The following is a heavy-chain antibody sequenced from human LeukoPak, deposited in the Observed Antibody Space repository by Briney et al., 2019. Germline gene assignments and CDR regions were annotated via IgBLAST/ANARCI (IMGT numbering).Heavy chain of an antibody. V-gene: IGHV4-34*01. Sequence: PSETLSLTCAVYGGSFSGYYWSWIRQPPGKGLEWIGEINHSGSTNYNPSLKSRVTISVDTSKHQFSLKLSSVTAADTAVYYCARGPDIVVVPAAPVNWFDPWGQGTLVTVSS. CDR2: INHSGST. J-gene: IGHJ5*02. CDR3: ARGPDIVVVPAAPVNWFDP. CDR1: GGSFSGYY. D-gene: IGHD2-2*01.